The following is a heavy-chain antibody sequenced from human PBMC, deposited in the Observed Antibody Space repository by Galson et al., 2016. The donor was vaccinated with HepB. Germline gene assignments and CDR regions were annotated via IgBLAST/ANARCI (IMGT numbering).Heavy chain of an antibody. V-gene: IGHV4-59*01. D-gene: IGHD6-13*01. CDR2: IFHSGPT. CDR3: ARDRLPAGRFDY. CDR1: GDSMRSYY. J-gene: IGHJ4*02. Sequence: SETLSLTCSVSGDSMRSYYWSWIRQSPERGLEWIGYIFHSGPTVYNPSLKSRVTISVDTSKHQFSLRLTSVTAADAAVYYCARDRLPAGRFDYWGQGTPVTVSS.